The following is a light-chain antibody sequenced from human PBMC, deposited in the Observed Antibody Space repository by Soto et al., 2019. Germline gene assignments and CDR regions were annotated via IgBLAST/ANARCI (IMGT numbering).Light chain of an antibody. CDR1: ESVATN. CDR2: GAS. Sequence: EIVRTRSQATLSVAPGEISTLSCRASESVATNLAWYQQTPGQAPRLLIYGASNRATGIPARFSGSGSGTEFTLTISSLQSVDFAVYSCQQYNNWPWTFGQGTTGAIK. CDR3: QQYNNWPWT. J-gene: IGKJ1*01. V-gene: IGKV3-15*01.